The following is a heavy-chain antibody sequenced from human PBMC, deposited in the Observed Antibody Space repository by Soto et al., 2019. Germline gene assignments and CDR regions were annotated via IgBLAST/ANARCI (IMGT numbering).Heavy chain of an antibody. V-gene: IGHV3-30-3*01. D-gene: IGHD5-18*01. CDR2: ISYDGTNK. J-gene: IGHJ6*02. CDR1: GFTFSTYA. Sequence: QVQLVESGGGGVHPGRSLRLSCAASGFTFSTYAMHWVRQAPGKGLEWVAVISYDGTNKYYADYVRGRVTISRDNSKNTLFLQMNSLRAEDTAVYYCAKDGGGYNYGYVMLDKYYYGMDVWGQGTTVTVSS. CDR3: AKDGGGYNYGYVMLDKYYYGMDV.